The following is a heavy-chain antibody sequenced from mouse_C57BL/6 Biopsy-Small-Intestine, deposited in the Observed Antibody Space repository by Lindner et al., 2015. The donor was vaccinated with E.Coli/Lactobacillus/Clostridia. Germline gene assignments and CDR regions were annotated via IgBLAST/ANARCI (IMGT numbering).Heavy chain of an antibody. D-gene: IGHD2-3*01. CDR3: ARGRDGYRGAMDY. CDR2: IYPGHGDT. V-gene: IGHV1-80*01. CDR1: GYTFSSFW. J-gene: IGHJ4*01. Sequence: VQLQESGPELVMPGASVKISCKAPGYTFSSFWMNWMIQKPGKGLEWIGQIYPGHGDTNYNGKFKGKATLTADKSSSTAYMQLSSLTSEDSAVYYCARGRDGYRGAMDYWGQGTTVTVSS.